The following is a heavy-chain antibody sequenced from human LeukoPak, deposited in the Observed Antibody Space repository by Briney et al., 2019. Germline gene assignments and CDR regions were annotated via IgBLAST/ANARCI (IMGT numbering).Heavy chain of an antibody. CDR1: GGSISSNSYY. CDR2: IYYSGST. V-gene: IGHV4-39*07. D-gene: IGHD6-6*01. Sequence: SETLSLTCTVSGGSISSNSYYWGWIRQPPGKGLEWIGSIYYSGSTYYNPSLKSRVTISVDTSKNQFSLKLSSVTAADTAVYYCARVGRQLVGNYYYYYMDVWGKGTTVTVSS. J-gene: IGHJ6*03. CDR3: ARVGRQLVGNYYYYYMDV.